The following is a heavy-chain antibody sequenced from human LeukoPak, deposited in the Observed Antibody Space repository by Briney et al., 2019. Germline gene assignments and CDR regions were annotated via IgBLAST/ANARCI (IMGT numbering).Heavy chain of an antibody. J-gene: IGHJ6*03. CDR3: ARDRGVDYCSGGSCSHYYYYMDV. CDR2: INPNSGGA. V-gene: IGHV1-2*02. Sequence: ASVKVSCKASGYTFTGYYMHWVRQAPGQGLEWMGWINPNSGGANYAQKFQGRVTMTRDTSISTAYMELSRLRSDDTAVYYCARDRGVDYCSGGSCSHYYYYMDVWGKGTTVTISS. CDR1: GYTFTGYY. D-gene: IGHD2-15*01.